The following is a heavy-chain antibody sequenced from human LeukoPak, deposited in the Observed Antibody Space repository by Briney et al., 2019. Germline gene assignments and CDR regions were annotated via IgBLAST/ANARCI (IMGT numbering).Heavy chain of an antibody. CDR1: GYTFTSYD. CDR2: MNPNRGDT. V-gene: IGHV1-8*01. CDR3: ARRAVAGTFYYFDY. J-gene: IGHJ4*02. Sequence: ASVKVSCKASGYTFTSYDIHWVRQATGQGLEWMGRMNPNRGDTDYAQKFQGRVTMTRDTSISTAYMELSSLRSEDTAVYYCARRAVAGTFYYFDYWGQGTLVTVSS. D-gene: IGHD6-19*01.